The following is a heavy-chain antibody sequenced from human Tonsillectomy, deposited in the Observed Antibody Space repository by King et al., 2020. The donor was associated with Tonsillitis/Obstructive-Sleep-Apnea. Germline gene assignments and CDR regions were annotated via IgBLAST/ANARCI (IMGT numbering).Heavy chain of an antibody. CDR1: GYSFTNYW. CDR3: ARRVRSGVTHTPFDY. V-gene: IGHV5-10-1*01. D-gene: IGHD2-15*01. CDR2: IDPSDSYT. Sequence: EQLVQSGAEVKKPGESLRISCKGSGYSFTNYWISWVRQMPGKGLEWMGRIDPSDSYTNYSPSFQGHVPISADKTISTADLQWSSLKASDPAMYYCARRVRSGVTHTPFDYWGQGTLVTVSS. J-gene: IGHJ4*02.